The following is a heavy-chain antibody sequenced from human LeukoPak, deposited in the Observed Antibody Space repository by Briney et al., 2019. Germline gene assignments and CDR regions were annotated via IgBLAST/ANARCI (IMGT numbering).Heavy chain of an antibody. CDR3: ARASYYDSSGSPPDY. V-gene: IGHV3-20*03. CDR1: GFTFDDYG. CDR2: INWNGGST. D-gene: IGHD3-22*01. Sequence: PGGSLRLSYAASGFTFDDYGMSWVRQAPGKGLEWVSGINWNGGSTGYADSVKGRFTISRDNAKNSLYLQMNSLRAEDTALYYCARASYYDSSGSPPDYWGQGTLVTVSS. J-gene: IGHJ4*02.